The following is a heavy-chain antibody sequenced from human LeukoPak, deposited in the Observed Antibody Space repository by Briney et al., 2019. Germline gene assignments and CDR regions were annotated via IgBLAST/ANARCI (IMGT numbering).Heavy chain of an antibody. CDR2: IYYSGIT. Sequence: SETLSLTCTVPGGSISSYYWSWIRQPPGKGLEWIGYIYYSGITNYNPSLKSRVTISVDTSKNQFSLKLSSVSASDTAVYYCARQTYYYDSSGYHYYFDYWGQGTLVAVSS. V-gene: IGHV4-59*08. J-gene: IGHJ4*02. CDR1: GGSISSYY. D-gene: IGHD3-22*01. CDR3: ARQTYYYDSSGYHYYFDY.